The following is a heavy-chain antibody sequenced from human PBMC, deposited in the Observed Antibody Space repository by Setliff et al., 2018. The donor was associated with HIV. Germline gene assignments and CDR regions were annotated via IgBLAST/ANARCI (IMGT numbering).Heavy chain of an antibody. J-gene: IGHJ4*01. D-gene: IGHD3-3*01. CDR3: ATLPQGYDYFDY. CDR1: GASISSGNW. CDR2: IYTSGST. V-gene: IGHV4-4*02. Sequence: PSETLSLTCAVSGASISSGNWWSWVRQSPGKGLEWIGRIYTSGSTNYNPSLKSRVTISVDTSRNQFSLKLSSVTAADTAVYYCATLPQGYDYFDYWGHGTLVTVSS.